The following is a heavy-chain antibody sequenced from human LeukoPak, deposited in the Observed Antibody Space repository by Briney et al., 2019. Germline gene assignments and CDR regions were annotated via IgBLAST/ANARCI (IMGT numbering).Heavy chain of an antibody. CDR3: ARGLGATLNYGMDV. CDR2: IYYSGST. V-gene: IGHV4-59*01. J-gene: IGHJ6*02. CDR1: GGSIRSYY. Sequence: SETLSLTCTVSGGSIRSYYWSWIRQPPGKGLEWIGYIYYSGSTNYNPSLKSRVTISVDTSKNQFSLKLSSVTAADTAVYYCARGLGATLNYGMDVWGQGTTVTVSS. D-gene: IGHD1-26*01.